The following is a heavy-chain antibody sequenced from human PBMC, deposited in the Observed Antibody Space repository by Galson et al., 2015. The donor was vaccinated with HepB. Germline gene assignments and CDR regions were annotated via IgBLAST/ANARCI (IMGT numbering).Heavy chain of an antibody. Sequence: SLRLSCAASGFTFDDYAMHWVRQAPGKGLEWVSLISWDGGSTYYADSVKGRFTISRDNSKNSLYLQMNSLRAEDTALYYCAKDMSVHSSGSGEVDYWGQGTLVTVSS. J-gene: IGHJ4*02. CDR2: ISWDGGST. CDR3: AKDMSVHSSGSGEVDY. CDR1: GFTFDDYA. D-gene: IGHD3-22*01. V-gene: IGHV3-43D*03.